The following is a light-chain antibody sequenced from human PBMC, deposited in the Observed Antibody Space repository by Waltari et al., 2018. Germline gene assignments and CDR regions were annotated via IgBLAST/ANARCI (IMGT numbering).Light chain of an antibody. CDR1: QSVSRA. CDR2: GAS. CDR3: QHYLKLPVT. V-gene: IGKV3-20*01. Sequence: DIVLTQSPGTLSLSLGESATVSCRASQSVSRALAWYQQKPGQAPRRLLYGASTRATGIPERFSGSGSGTDFSLTIRRREPDDLAVYYCQHYLKLPVTFGQGTTVEI. J-gene: IGKJ1*01.